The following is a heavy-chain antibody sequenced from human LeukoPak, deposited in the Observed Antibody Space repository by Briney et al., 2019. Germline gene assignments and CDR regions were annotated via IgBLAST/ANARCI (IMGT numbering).Heavy chain of an antibody. CDR1: GFTFSSYW. CDR2: IKQDGSEK. Sequence: GGSLRLSCAASGFTFSSYWMIWVRQAPGKGLEWVANIKQDGSEKYYVDSLKGRFTISRDNAKNSLYLQMNSLRAEDTAVYYCVSSYDYSGTGSLDHWGQGILVTVSS. D-gene: IGHD4-11*01. V-gene: IGHV3-7*01. J-gene: IGHJ4*02. CDR3: VSSYDYSGTGSLDH.